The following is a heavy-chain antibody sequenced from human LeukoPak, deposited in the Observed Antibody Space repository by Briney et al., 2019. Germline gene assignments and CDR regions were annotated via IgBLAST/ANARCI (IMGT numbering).Heavy chain of an antibody. Sequence: RPGGSLRLSCAASGFTFSSYGMSWVRQAPGKGLEWVSAISGSGGSTYYADSVKGRFTISRDNSKNTLYLQMNSLRAEDTAVYYCAKGPYCSSTSCYGDFDYWGQGTLVTVSS. V-gene: IGHV3-23*01. CDR3: AKGPYCSSTSCYGDFDY. CDR2: ISGSGGST. D-gene: IGHD2-2*01. J-gene: IGHJ4*02. CDR1: GFTFSSYG.